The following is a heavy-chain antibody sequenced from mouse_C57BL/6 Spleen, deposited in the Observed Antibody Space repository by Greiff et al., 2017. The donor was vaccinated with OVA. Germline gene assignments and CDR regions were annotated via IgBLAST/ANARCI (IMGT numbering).Heavy chain of an antibody. CDR3: ARPGSSSWFAY. D-gene: IGHD1-1*01. Sequence: VQLQQPGAELVKPGASVKMSCKASGYTFTDYYMNWVKQSHGKSLEWIGVINPYNGGTSYNQKFKGKATLTVDKSSSTAYMELNSLTSEDSAVYYCARPGSSSWFAYWGQGTLVTVSA. CDR1: GYTFTDYY. CDR2: INPYNGGT. V-gene: IGHV1-19*01. J-gene: IGHJ3*01.